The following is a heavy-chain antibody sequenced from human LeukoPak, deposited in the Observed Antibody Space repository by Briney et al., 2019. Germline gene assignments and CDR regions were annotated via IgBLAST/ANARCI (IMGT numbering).Heavy chain of an antibody. CDR1: GGSISSTNW. CDR2: IYHSGST. Sequence: TPSETLSLTCAVSGGSISSTNWWSWVRQPPGKGLEWIGEIYHSGSTNYNPSLKSRVTISVDTSKNQFSLKLSSVTAADTAVYYCAREGTTMIVVVINEGGHFDYWGQGTLVTVSS. D-gene: IGHD3-22*01. CDR3: AREGTTMIVVVINEGGHFDY. J-gene: IGHJ4*02. V-gene: IGHV4-4*02.